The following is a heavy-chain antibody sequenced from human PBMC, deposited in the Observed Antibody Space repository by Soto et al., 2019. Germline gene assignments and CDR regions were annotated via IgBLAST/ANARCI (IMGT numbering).Heavy chain of an antibody. V-gene: IGHV3-21*01. J-gene: IGHJ4*02. D-gene: IGHD3-22*01. CDR3: ARVHYYDSSGFYL. Sequence: PXGSLILSCSAAGVTFSSYSMNWVRQAPGKGLDWVSSISSSSSYIYYGDSVKGRFTISRDNAKNSLYLQMNSLRAEDTATYYCARVHYYDSSGFYLWGQGTLLTSPQ. CDR1: GVTFSSYS. CDR2: ISSSSSYI.